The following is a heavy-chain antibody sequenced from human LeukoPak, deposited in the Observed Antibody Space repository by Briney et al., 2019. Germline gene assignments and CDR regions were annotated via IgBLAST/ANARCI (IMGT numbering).Heavy chain of an antibody. CDR3: VKDYGPKQLVFFDP. CDR1: GFTFTSYA. D-gene: IGHD6-13*01. J-gene: IGHJ5*02. CDR2: ITGSGDST. V-gene: IGHV3-23*01. Sequence: GGSLRLSCAASGFTFTSYAMSWVRQAPGKGLEWVSTITGSGDSTFYADSVKGRFTISRDNSKNTLYVQMNSLRAEDTAVYYCVKDYGPKQLVFFDPWGQGTLVTVSS.